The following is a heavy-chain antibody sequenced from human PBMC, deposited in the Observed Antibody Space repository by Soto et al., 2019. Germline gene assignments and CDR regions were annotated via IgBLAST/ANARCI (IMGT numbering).Heavy chain of an antibody. D-gene: IGHD3-22*01. Sequence: SETLSLTCTVSGGSINTVDYYWSWIRQPPGKGLEWIGYIYYSGSTYYNPSLKSRVTISVDTSKNQFSLKLSSVTAADTAVYYCAASDSSGYWVFDYWGQGTLVTVSS. CDR2: IYYSGST. V-gene: IGHV4-30-4*01. J-gene: IGHJ4*02. CDR3: AASDSSGYWVFDY. CDR1: GGSINTVDYY.